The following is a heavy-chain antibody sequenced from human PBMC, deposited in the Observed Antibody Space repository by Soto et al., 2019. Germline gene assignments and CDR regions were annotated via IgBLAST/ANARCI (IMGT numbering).Heavy chain of an antibody. CDR1: GFTFSKHW. V-gene: IGHV3-74*01. Sequence: GGSLRLSCAASGFTFSKHWMHWVRQAPGKGLVGVSHIKTDGSFTRDADSVKGRFTISRDNARNTLYLQMNSLRAEDTAVYYCARDNNWSLDYWGQGTLVTVSS. D-gene: IGHD1-1*01. CDR3: ARDNNWSLDY. CDR2: IKTDGSFT. J-gene: IGHJ4*02.